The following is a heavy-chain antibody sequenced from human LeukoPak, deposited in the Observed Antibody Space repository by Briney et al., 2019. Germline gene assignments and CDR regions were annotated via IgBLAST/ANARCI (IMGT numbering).Heavy chain of an antibody. D-gene: IGHD3-10*01. CDR3: ARLPITMVRGVKGWFDP. CDR1: GYTFTSYG. J-gene: IGHJ5*02. V-gene: IGHV1-18*01. CDR2: ISAYDGNT. Sequence: VASVKVSCKASGYTFTSYGISWVRQAPGQGLEWMGWISAYDGNTNYAQKLQGRVTMTTDTPTSTAYMELRSLRSDDTAVHYCARLPITMVRGVKGWFDPWGQGTLVIVSS.